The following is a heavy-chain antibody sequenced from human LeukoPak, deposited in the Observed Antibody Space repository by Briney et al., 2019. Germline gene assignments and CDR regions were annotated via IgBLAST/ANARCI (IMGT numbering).Heavy chain of an antibody. CDR2: IKSKTDGGTT. Sequence: GGSLRLSCAASGFTFSNAWMSWVRQAPGKGLEWVGRIKSKTDGGTTDYAAPVKGRFTISRDDSKNTLYLQMNSLKTEDTAVYYCTTVLKWKKAAVAGTGFAKFDYWGQGTLVTVSS. V-gene: IGHV3-15*01. D-gene: IGHD6-19*01. CDR1: GFTFSNAW. CDR3: TTVLKWKKAAVAGTGFAKFDY. J-gene: IGHJ4*02.